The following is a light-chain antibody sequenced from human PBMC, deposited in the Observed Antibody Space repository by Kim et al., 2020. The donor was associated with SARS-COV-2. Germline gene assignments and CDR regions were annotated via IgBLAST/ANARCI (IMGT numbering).Light chain of an antibody. Sequence: QSALTQPASVSGSPGQSITISCTGTSSDVGSYNLVSWYQQHPGKAPKLMIYDGYKRPSGVSNRFSGSKSGNTASLTISGLQAEDEADYYCCSYAGSSTYVFGTGTKVTVL. J-gene: IGLJ1*01. CDR3: CSYAGSSTYV. V-gene: IGLV2-23*01. CDR1: SSDVGSYNL. CDR2: DGY.